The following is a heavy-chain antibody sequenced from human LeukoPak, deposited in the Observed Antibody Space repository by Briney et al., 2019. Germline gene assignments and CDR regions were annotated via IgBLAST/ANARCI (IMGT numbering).Heavy chain of an antibody. J-gene: IGHJ6*03. CDR1: GGSIISYY. Sequence: SETLSLTCTVSGGSIISYYWSWIRQPPGKGLEWNGYNYYSGSTNYNPSLKSRVTISVDTSKNQFSLKLSSVTAADTAVYYCARVSNGYYGSGGLDYYYYMDVWGKGTTVTVSS. V-gene: IGHV4-59*01. CDR2: NYYSGST. D-gene: IGHD3-10*01. CDR3: ARVSNGYYGSGGLDYYYYMDV.